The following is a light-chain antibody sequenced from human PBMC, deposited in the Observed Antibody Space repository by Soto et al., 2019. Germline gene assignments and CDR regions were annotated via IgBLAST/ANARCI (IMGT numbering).Light chain of an antibody. J-gene: IGLJ3*02. CDR1: SGSIASNF. CDR3: QSYDSSNPWV. Sequence: NFMLTQPHSVSESPGKTVTISCTRSSGSIASNFVQWYQQRPGSSPTTVIYEDNQRPSGVPARFSGSIDRSSNSASLTISGLMTEDEPDYYSQSYDSSNPWVFGGGTKLTVL. V-gene: IGLV6-57*01. CDR2: EDN.